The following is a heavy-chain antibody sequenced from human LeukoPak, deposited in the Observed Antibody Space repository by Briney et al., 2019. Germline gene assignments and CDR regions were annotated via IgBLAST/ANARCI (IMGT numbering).Heavy chain of an antibody. D-gene: IGHD3-22*01. Sequence: SETLSLTCAVYGGSFSGYYWSWIRQPPGKGLEWIGEINHSGSTNYNPSLKSRVTISVDTSKNQFSLKLSSVTAADTAVYYCARDSSRYYYDSSGYSADAFDIWGQGTMVTVSS. J-gene: IGHJ3*02. CDR2: INHSGST. V-gene: IGHV4-34*01. CDR1: GGSFSGYY. CDR3: ARDSSRYYYDSSGYSADAFDI.